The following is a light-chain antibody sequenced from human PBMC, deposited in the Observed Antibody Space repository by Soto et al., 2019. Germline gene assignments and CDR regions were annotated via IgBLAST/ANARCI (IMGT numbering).Light chain of an antibody. Sequence: QSALTQPASVSGSPGQSLTISCTGTSSDVGGYNYVSWYQQHPGKAPKLMIYDVSNRPSGVSNRFSGSKSGNTASLTISGLQAEDEADYYCSSYTSSYVVFGGGTKVTVL. CDR1: SSDVGGYNY. J-gene: IGLJ2*01. CDR3: SSYTSSYVV. V-gene: IGLV2-14*01. CDR2: DVS.